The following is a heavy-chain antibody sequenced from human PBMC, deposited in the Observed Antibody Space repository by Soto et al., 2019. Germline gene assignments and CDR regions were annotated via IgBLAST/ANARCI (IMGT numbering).Heavy chain of an antibody. Sequence: LSETLSLTCSVSGGSISSDYYYCRWIRQPPGKGLEWIGSIYYSVSTYYNPSLKSRVTIFVDTSKNQFSLKLNFVTAADTGVYYCARVTRYGAYCFETWGQENLVTVSS. D-gene: IGHD4-17*01. V-gene: IGHV4-39*01. J-gene: IGHJ5*02. CDR1: GGSISSDYYY. CDR3: ARVTRYGAYCFET. CDR2: IYYSVST.